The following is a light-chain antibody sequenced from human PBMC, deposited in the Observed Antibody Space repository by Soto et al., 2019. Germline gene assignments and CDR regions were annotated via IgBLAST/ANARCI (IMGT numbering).Light chain of an antibody. Sequence: IMMTQSPATLSVTPGERVSLSCRASQSVNSKLAWYQQKPGQAPRLLIYGASTRATGIPARFSGSGSGTEFTLTISSLQSEDFAVYFCQQYNNWPPITFGQGTRLEI. CDR1: QSVNSK. V-gene: IGKV3-15*01. J-gene: IGKJ5*01. CDR2: GAS. CDR3: QQYNNWPPIT.